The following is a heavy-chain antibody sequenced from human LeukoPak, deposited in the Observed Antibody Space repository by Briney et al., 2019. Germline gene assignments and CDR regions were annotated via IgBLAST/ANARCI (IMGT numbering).Heavy chain of an antibody. V-gene: IGHV3-30*04. CDR3: AKDSSYIAAAGLRTIHQDY. Sequence: PGKSLRLSCAASGFTFSNHAMHWVRQAPGKGLEWVTFTSYNGRDTLYADSVKGRFTISRDNSKNTLFLQMNSLRAEDTAVYYCAKDSSYIAAAGLRTIHQDYWGQGTLVTVSS. CDR2: TSYNGRDT. CDR1: GFTFSNHA. D-gene: IGHD6-13*01. J-gene: IGHJ4*02.